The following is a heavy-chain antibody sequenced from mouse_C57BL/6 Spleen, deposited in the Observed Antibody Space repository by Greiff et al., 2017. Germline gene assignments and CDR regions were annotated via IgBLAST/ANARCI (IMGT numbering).Heavy chain of an antibody. CDR3: STSLREGYFDV. Sequence: QVQLQQPGAELVKPGASVKLSCKASGYTFTSYWMHWVKQRPGQGLEWIGMIHPNSGSTNYNEKFKSKATLTVDNSSITAYMQLRSLTSDDSAVYYCSTSLREGYFDVWGTGTTVTVSS. CDR2: IHPNSGST. D-gene: IGHD1-2*01. CDR1: GYTFTSYW. V-gene: IGHV1-64*01. J-gene: IGHJ1*03.